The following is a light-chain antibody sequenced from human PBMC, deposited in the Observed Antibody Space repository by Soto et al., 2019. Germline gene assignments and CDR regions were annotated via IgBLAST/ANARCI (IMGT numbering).Light chain of an antibody. CDR2: EDN. J-gene: IGLJ2*01. CDR3: QSYHSINPVL. CDR1: SGSIARNY. V-gene: IGLV6-57*04. Sequence: NFMLTQPHSVSEAPGKTVTISCTRSSGSIARNYVQWYQQRPGSAPTTLIYEDNERPSGVPDRFSGSIDSSSNSASLTISGLKTEDEADYYCQSYHSINPVLFGGGTKLTV.